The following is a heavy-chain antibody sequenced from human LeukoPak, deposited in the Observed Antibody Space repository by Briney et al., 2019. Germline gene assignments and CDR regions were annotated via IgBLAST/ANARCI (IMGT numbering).Heavy chain of an antibody. J-gene: IGHJ4*02. CDR1: GFTFSNFG. Sequence: GGSLRLSCAASGFTFSNFGMHWVRQAPGKGLEWVAVISYDGKNEYYTDSVKGRFTISRDNAKNTLYLQMNSLRAEDTAVYYCARVSPYDILTGYSWANDYFDYWGQGTLVTVSS. D-gene: IGHD3-9*01. CDR2: ISYDGKNE. CDR3: ARVSPYDILTGYSWANDYFDY. V-gene: IGHV3-30*03.